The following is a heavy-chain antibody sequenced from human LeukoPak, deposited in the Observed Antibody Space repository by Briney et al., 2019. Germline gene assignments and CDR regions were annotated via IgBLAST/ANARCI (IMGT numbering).Heavy chain of an antibody. D-gene: IGHD2-2*01. CDR2: IYSGVT. J-gene: IGHJ4*02. CDR3: SKWKAIVLVPAARSPIDY. V-gene: IGHV3-53*01. CDR1: GFTVSTNS. Sequence: GGSLRLSCAVSGFTVSTNSMSWVRQAPGKGLEWVSFIYSGVTHYSDSVKGRFTLSRDNAKNSLYLQMNSLRAEDTAVYYCSKWKAIVLVPAARSPIDYWGQGTLVTVSS.